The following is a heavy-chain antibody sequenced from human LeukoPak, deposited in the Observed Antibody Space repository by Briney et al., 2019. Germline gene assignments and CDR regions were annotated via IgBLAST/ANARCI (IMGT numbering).Heavy chain of an antibody. V-gene: IGHV4-4*07. CDR1: HGSISSYY. Sequence: SETLSLTCTVSHGSISSYYWSWIRQPAGKGLEWIGRIYSSGSTNSNPSLKSRLTMSVDTSKKQFSLKLSSVTAADTAVYYCAGGTLYGVVTPLQYWGQGTPVTVSP. D-gene: IGHD3-3*01. CDR2: IYSSGST. J-gene: IGHJ4*02. CDR3: AGGTLYGVVTPLQY.